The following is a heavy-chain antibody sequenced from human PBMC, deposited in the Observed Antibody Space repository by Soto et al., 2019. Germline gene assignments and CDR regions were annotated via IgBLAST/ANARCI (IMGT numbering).Heavy chain of an antibody. CDR3: ARERPDGARLDP. CDR1: GGSTSSYY. J-gene: IGHJ5*02. CDR2: IYYSGST. D-gene: IGHD6-6*01. Sequence: PSETLSLTCTVSGGSTSSYYWSWIRQPPGKRLEWIGYIYYSGSTNYNPSLKSRVTISVDTSRNQFSLKVSSVTAADTAVYYCARERPDGARLDPWGQGTLVTVSS. V-gene: IGHV4-59*01.